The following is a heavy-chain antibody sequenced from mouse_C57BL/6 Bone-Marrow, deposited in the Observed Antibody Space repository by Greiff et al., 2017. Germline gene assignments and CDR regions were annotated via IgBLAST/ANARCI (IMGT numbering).Heavy chain of an antibody. CDR2: ISSGGDYI. Sequence: EVKRVESGEGLVKPGGSLKLSCAASGFTFSSYAMSWVRQTPEQRLEWVAYISSGGDYIYYADTVKGRFTISRDNARNTLYLQMSSLKSEDTAMYYCTRGDGDFDYWGQGTTLTVSS. CDR3: TRGDGDFDY. V-gene: IGHV5-9-1*02. J-gene: IGHJ2*01. CDR1: GFTFSSYA.